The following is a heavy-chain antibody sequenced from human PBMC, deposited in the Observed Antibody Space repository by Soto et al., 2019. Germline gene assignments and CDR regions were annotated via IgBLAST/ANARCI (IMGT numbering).Heavy chain of an antibody. D-gene: IGHD3-10*01. J-gene: IGHJ6*02. CDR1: GFTVSSNY. V-gene: IGHV3-66*01. CDR2: IYSGGST. CDR3: ARDFFYGSGSYYNTYYYGMDV. Sequence: GGSLRLSCAASGFTVSSNYMSWVRQAPGKGLEWFSVIYSGGSTYYADSVKGRFTISRDNSKNTLYLQMNSLRAEDTAVYYCARDFFYGSGSYYNTYYYGMDVWGQGTTVTVSS.